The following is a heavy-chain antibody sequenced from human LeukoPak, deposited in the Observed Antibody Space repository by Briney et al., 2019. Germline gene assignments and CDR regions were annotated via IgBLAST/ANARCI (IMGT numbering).Heavy chain of an antibody. D-gene: IGHD6-19*01. CDR3: AKTTTGYSSGRYPGWPVDY. CDR2: INPSGARI. CDR1: GFTFSRYE. J-gene: IGHJ4*02. Sequence: GGSLRLSCAASGFTFSRYELIWVRQAPGGGLEWVSYINPSGARIYYADSVKGRFTISRDNSKNTLYLQMNSLSTEDTAVYYCAKTTTGYSSGRYPGWPVDYWGQGTLVTVSS. V-gene: IGHV3-48*03.